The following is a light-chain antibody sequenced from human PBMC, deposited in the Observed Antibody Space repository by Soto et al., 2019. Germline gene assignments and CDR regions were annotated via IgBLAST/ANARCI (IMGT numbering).Light chain of an antibody. V-gene: IGLV1-51*01. CDR3: GTSDGSMRAYV. CDR1: ISDIGNNF. J-gene: IGLJ1*01. CDR2: DNS. Sequence: QSVLTQPPSVSAAPGQRFTISCSGSISDIGNNFVSWYQQLPGTAPKLLIYDNSKRFSGIPDRCSGSKSGTSATLGITGLQTGDEADYFCGTSDGSMRAYVFGPGTKVTVL.